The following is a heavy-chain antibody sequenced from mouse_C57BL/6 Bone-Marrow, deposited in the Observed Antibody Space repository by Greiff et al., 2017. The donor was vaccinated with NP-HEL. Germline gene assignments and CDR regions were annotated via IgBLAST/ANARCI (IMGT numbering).Heavy chain of an antibody. J-gene: IGHJ3*01. V-gene: IGHV1-4*01. D-gene: IGHD3-2*02. CDR2: INPSSGYT. Sequence: VQLQQSGAELARPGASVKMSCKASGYTFTGYTMHWVKQRPGQGLEWIGYINPSSGYTKYNQKFKDKATLTADKSSSTAYMQRSSLTSEDSAVYDGERVGSSGYWFDYWGQGTLVTVSA. CDR1: GYTFTGYT. CDR3: ERVGSSGYWFDY.